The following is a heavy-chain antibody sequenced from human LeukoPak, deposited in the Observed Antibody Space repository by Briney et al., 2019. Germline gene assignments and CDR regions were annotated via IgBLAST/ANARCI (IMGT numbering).Heavy chain of an antibody. D-gene: IGHD3-9*01. Sequence: GGSLRLSCAVSGFTFSSYWMHWVRQAPGKGLVWVSRINSDGSTTNYADSVKGRFTISRDNAKNSLYLQMNSLRAEDTAVYYCAREGEGLRYFDWLLYFDYWGQGTLVTVSS. CDR2: INSDGSTT. CDR1: GFTFSSYW. V-gene: IGHV3-74*01. CDR3: AREGEGLRYFDWLLYFDY. J-gene: IGHJ4*02.